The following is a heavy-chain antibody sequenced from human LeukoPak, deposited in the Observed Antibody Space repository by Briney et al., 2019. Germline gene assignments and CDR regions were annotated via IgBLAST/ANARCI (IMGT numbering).Heavy chain of an antibody. Sequence: PGGSLRLSCEAPGIIFSNYGFRWVRKAPGKGLDWVAFISYDGSDNYYADSVKGRFLISRDNSKSTVHLQMNSLTSEDTAVYYCARVRYDDYANDYWGQGTLVTVSS. CDR2: ISYDGSDN. D-gene: IGHD4-17*01. J-gene: IGHJ4*02. V-gene: IGHV3-30*03. CDR3: ARVRYDDYANDY. CDR1: GIIFSNYG.